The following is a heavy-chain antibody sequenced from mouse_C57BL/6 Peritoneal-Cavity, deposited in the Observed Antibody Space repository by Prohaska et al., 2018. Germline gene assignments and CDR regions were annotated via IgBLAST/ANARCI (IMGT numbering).Heavy chain of an antibody. J-gene: IGHJ3*01. V-gene: IGHV1-84*01. CDR2: IYPGSGNT. CDR1: GYPFTDYY. CDR3: ARNEDGSSFAK. Sequence: QIQLQQSGPELVKPGASVKISCKASGYPFTDYYINWVKQRPGQGLEWIEWIYPGSGNTKYNEKFNGKATLTVDTSTSTAYMQLSSLAYEDSAVYVCARNEDGSSFAKWGQGTMVTVSA. D-gene: IGHD1-1*01.